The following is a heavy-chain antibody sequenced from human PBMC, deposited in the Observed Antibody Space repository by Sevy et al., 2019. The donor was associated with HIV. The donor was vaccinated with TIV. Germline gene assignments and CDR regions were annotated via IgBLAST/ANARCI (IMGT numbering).Heavy chain of an antibody. D-gene: IGHD3-9*01. CDR3: AKDFTGYNGLDV. J-gene: IGHJ6*02. CDR1: GISFTTSG. Sequence: GGSLRLSCIVSGISFTTSGMHWVRQAPGKALEWVAVISYHGRDKFYAESVKGRSNISRDNSKNMVYLQIDSLRPEDTAVYYCAKDFTGYNGLDVWGQGTMVTVSS. CDR2: ISYHGRDK. V-gene: IGHV3-30*18.